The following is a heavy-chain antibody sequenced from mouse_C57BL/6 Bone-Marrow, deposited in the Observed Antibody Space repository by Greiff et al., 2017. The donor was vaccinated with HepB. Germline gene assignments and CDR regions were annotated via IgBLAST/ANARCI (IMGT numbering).Heavy chain of an antibody. CDR2: ISDGGSYT. CDR1: GFTFSSYA. J-gene: IGHJ4*01. V-gene: IGHV5-4*01. Sequence: EVHLVESGGGLVKPGGSLKLSCAASGFTFSSYAMSWVRQTPEKRLEWVATISDGGSYTYYPDNVKGRFTISRDNAKNNLYLQMSHLKSEDTAMYYCAREGYYGSSPQYAMDYWGQGTSVTVSS. D-gene: IGHD1-1*01. CDR3: AREGYYGSSPQYAMDY.